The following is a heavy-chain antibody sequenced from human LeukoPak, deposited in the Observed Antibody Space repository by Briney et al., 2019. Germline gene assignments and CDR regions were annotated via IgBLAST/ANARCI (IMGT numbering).Heavy chain of an antibody. CDR1: GGTFSSYA. Sequence: GASVKVSCKASGGTFSSYAISWVRQAPGQGLEWMGGIIPIFGTANYAQKFQGRVTITTDESTSTAYMELSSLRSEDTAVYYCAKDSPGAFDIWGQGTMVTVSS. V-gene: IGHV1-69*05. J-gene: IGHJ3*02. CDR3: AKDSPGAFDI. CDR2: IIPIFGTA.